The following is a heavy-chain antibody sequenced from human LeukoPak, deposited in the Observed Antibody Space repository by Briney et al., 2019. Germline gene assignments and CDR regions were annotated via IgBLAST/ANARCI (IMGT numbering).Heavy chain of an antibody. Sequence: GESLETCWEVSGYSIGNYWNCWLREMPGKGLEWMGLIYPADSDTRYSPSFQGQVTISADKSISTAYLQWSSLKASDTAMYFCGRHGVGATDFWGQGTLVTVSS. CDR2: IYPADSDT. J-gene: IGHJ4*02. V-gene: IGHV5-51*01. D-gene: IGHD1-26*01. CDR3: GRHGVGATDF. CDR1: GYSIGNYW.